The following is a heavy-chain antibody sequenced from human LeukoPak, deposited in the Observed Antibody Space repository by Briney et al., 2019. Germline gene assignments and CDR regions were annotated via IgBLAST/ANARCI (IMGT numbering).Heavy chain of an antibody. CDR1: GGSISTYY. CDR3: ARVGYYYGSGSASYYYYMDV. V-gene: IGHV4-59*01. J-gene: IGHJ6*03. D-gene: IGHD3-10*01. Sequence: PSETLSLTCTVSGGSISTYYWSWIRQPPGKGLEWIGYIYYSEATSYNPSLKSRVTISVDTAKNQFSLRLTSVTAADTAVYYCARVGYYYGSGSASYYYYMDVWGKGTTVTVSS. CDR2: IYYSEAT.